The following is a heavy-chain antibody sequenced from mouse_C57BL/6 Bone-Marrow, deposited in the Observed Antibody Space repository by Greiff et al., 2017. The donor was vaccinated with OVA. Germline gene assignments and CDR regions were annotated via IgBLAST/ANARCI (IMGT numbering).Heavy chain of an antibody. CDR2: IDPSDSYT. J-gene: IGHJ1*03. D-gene: IGHD2-4*01. CDR1: GYTFTSYW. CDR3: ARDDYDWYFDV. V-gene: IGHV1-59*01. Sequence: VQLQQPGAELVRPGTSVKLSCKASGYTFTSYWMHWVKQRPGQGLEWIGVIDPSDSYTNYNQKFKGKATLTVDTSSSTAYMQLRSLTSEDTAVYYCARDDYDWYFDVWGTGTTVTVSS.